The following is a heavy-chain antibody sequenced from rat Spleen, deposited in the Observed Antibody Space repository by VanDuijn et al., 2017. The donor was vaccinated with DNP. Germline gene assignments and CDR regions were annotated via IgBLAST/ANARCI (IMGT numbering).Heavy chain of an antibody. CDR2: ITNEGSST. J-gene: IGHJ3*01. V-gene: IGHV5-20*01. CDR3: ATSSYYGYDYGFAY. Sequence: EVQLVESGGGLVQPGRSLKLSCAASGFTFSDYYMAWVRQAPTKGLEWVASITNEGSSTYYRDSVKGRFTISRDNARSTLYLQMDSLRSEDTATYYCATSSYYGYDYGFAYWGQGTLVTVSS. D-gene: IGHD1-7*01. CDR1: GFTFSDYY.